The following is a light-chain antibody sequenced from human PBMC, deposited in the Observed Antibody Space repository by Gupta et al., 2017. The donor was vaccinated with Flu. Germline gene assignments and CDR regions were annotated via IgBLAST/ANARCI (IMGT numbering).Light chain of an antibody. CDR1: NVGDSD. CDR2: QNI. Sequence: QSVLTQPPSVSARPGQKVTISCSNVGDSDAAWYQHVPGSAPRLLIYQNIRRPLGIPDRFSGSRVAPSATLEITGLQTGDEADDYCGIWDVTVVGGVFGTGTKVTVL. V-gene: IGLV1-51*01. J-gene: IGLJ1*01. CDR3: GIWDVTVVGGV.